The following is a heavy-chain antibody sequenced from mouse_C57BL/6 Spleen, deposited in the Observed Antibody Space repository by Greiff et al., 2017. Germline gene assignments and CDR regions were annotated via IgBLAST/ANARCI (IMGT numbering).Heavy chain of an antibody. V-gene: IGHV1-15*01. CDR2: IDPETGGT. J-gene: IGHJ2*01. Sequence: VQLQQSGAELVRPGASVTLSCKASGYTFTDYEMHWVKQTPVHGLEWIGAIDPETGGTAYNQKFKGKAILTADKSSSTAYMELRSLTSEDSAVYYCTRLLYGSSHFDYWGQGTTLTVSS. CDR3: TRLLYGSSHFDY. D-gene: IGHD1-1*01. CDR1: GYTFTDYE.